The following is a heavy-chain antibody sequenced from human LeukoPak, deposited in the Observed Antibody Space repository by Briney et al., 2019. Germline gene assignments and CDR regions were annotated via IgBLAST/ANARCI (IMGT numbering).Heavy chain of an antibody. CDR2: ISSSGGSS. J-gene: IGHJ4*02. CDR3: SIKAKGDY. Sequence: GGSLRLSCAASGFTFSSYAMSWVRQAPGKGLEWVSTISSSGGSSYYADSVKGRFTISRDNSKNTLYLQMNSLRAEDTAVYYCSIKAKGDYWGQGTLVTVSS. CDR1: GFTFSSYA. V-gene: IGHV3-23*01. D-gene: IGHD3-10*01.